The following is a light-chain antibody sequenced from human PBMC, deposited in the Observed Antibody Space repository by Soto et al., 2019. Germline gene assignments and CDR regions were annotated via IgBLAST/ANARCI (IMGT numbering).Light chain of an antibody. J-gene: IGKJ1*01. V-gene: IGKV1-5*01. Sequence: DIQMTQSPATLSVSLGDRVTITCRASQSISSSLAWYQQKPGKAPKLLIYDASSLESGFPSRFSGSGSGTEFTLTISSLQPDDFAAYYCQQYNSYSWTFGQGTKVDIK. CDR2: DAS. CDR1: QSISSS. CDR3: QQYNSYSWT.